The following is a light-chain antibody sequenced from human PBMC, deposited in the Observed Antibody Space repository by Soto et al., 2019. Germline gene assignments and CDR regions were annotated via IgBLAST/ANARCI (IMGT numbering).Light chain of an antibody. V-gene: IGKV3-20*01. Sequence: EIVLTQSPGTLSLSPGERATLSCRASQSVSRSYLAWYQQKPGQAPRLLIYGASSRATGIPDRFSGSGSGTDFTLTISRLEPEDFAVYYCRQYGSSPLTFGGETKVEIK. J-gene: IGKJ4*01. CDR2: GAS. CDR3: RQYGSSPLT. CDR1: QSVSRSY.